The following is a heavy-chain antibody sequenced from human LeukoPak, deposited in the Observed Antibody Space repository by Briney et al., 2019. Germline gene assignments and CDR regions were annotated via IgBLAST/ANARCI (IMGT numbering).Heavy chain of an antibody. CDR3: AKGYFDY. CDR1: GGSISSGSYY. CDR2: IYTSGST. J-gene: IGHJ4*02. Sequence: SQTLSLTCAVSGGSISSGSYYWSWIRQPAGKGLEWIGRIYTSGSTNYNPSLKSRVPISVDTSKNQFSLKLSSVTAADTAVYYCAKGYFDYWGQGTLVTVSS. V-gene: IGHV4-61*02.